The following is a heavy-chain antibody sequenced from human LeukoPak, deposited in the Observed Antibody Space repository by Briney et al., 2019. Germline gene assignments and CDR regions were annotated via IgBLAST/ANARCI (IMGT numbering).Heavy chain of an antibody. CDR3: ARSHYSRGWEYFDY. J-gene: IGHJ4*02. Sequence: ASVKVSCKASGYTFTSYYVHWVRQAPGEGLEWMGIINPSGGSTIYAQKFQGRVTMTWDMSTSTVYMELSSLRSEDTAVYHCARSHYSRGWEYFDYWGQGTLVTVSS. CDR2: INPSGGST. CDR1: GYTFTSYY. D-gene: IGHD6-19*01. V-gene: IGHV1-46*01.